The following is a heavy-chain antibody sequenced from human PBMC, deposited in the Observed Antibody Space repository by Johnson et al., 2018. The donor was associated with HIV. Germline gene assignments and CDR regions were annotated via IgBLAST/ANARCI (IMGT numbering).Heavy chain of an antibody. Sequence: VQLVESGGGLVQPGGSLRLSCAGSGFTFSKPWLTWVRHAPGKGLEWIVRIKSESDGGATDYSVPVRGRFTVSRADSKNTLYLKMNSLKTEDTSLYYCARVKGATNALDIWGPGTLVTVSS. J-gene: IGHJ3*02. CDR3: ARVKGATNALDI. CDR1: GFTFSKPW. D-gene: IGHD1-26*01. V-gene: IGHV3-15*01. CDR2: IKSESDGGAT.